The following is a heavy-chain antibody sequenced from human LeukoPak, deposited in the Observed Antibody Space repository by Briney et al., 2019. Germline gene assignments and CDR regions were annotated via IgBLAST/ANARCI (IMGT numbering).Heavy chain of an antibody. CDR1: GGTFSSYD. CDR2: IIPSCGTA. Sequence: GASVKVSCKASGGTFSSYDISWVRQAPGQGLEWMGGIIPSCGTANYAQKFQGRVTINADDSTHVAYMELSSLRSEDTAVYYCARDDEKVVMLGGVSWGQGTLVTVSS. J-gene: IGHJ1*01. V-gene: IGHV1-69*13. D-gene: IGHD3-10*02. CDR3: ARDDEKVVMLGGVS.